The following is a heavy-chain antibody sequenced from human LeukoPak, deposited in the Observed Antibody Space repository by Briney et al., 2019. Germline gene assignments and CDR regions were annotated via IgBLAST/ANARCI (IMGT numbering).Heavy chain of an antibody. V-gene: IGHV3-21*01. CDR1: GFTFSSYS. Sequence: GGSLRLSCAASGFTFSSYSINWVRQAPGKGLEWVSSISSSSSYIYYADSVKGRFTISRDNAKNSLYLQMNSLRAEDTAVYYCARLGNRDAFDIWGQGTMVTVSS. J-gene: IGHJ3*02. CDR3: ARLGNRDAFDI. CDR2: ISSSSSYI. D-gene: IGHD1-14*01.